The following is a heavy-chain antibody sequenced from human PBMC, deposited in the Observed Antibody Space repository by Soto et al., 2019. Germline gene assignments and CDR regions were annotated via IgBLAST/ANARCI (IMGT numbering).Heavy chain of an antibody. V-gene: IGHV3-30*18. CDR1: ESRPHAFG. CDR3: AKDSRRYGDLDTFDI. D-gene: IGHD2-21*02. Sequence: QAQLVESGGGVVQPGMSLRLACTLSESRPHAFGMHWVRQAPGKGLEWVAVMGKDGKDGYFRSHADSGKGRFTISGDTSNNTFYLQMDSLTPEDTALYYCAKDSRRYGDLDTFDIWGQGTMVTVSS. CDR2: MGKDGKDG. J-gene: IGHJ3*02.